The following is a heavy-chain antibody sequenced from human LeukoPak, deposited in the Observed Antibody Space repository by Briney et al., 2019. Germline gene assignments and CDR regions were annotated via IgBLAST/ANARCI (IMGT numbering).Heavy chain of an antibody. CDR2: ISSGGSTM. CDR1: GFTFSSYE. CDR3: ARDRGLSIVPA. J-gene: IGHJ5*02. V-gene: IGHV3-48*03. D-gene: IGHD2-2*01. Sequence: PGGSLRLSCAASGFTFSSYEMNWVRQAPGKGLEWVSYISSGGSTMYYADSVKGRFTISRDNAKNSLYLQMNSLKAEDTAVYYCARDRGLSIVPAWGQGTLVTVSS.